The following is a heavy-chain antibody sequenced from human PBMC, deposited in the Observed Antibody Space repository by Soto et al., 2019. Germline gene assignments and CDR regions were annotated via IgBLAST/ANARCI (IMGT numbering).Heavy chain of an antibody. Sequence: SETLSLTCTVSGGSSSSSSDCWIWNRQPPGKGLEWIGYIYYSGSTNYNPSLKSRVTISVDTSKNQFSLKLSSVTAADTAVYYCARGPYYYDSSGYYYDFDYWGQGTLVTVSS. J-gene: IGHJ4*02. CDR2: IYYSGST. V-gene: IGHV4-61*01. D-gene: IGHD3-22*01. CDR3: ARGPYYYDSSGYYYDFDY. CDR1: GGSSSSSSDC.